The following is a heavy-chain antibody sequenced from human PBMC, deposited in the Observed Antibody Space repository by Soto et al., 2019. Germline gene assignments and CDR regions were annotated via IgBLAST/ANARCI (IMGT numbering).Heavy chain of an antibody. CDR3: ARVVRPIVVVPAAMAYYYYGMDV. V-gene: IGHV1-69*13. J-gene: IGHJ6*02. CDR2: IIPIFGTA. Sequence: SVKVSCKASGGTFSSYAISWVRQAPGQGLEWMGGIIPIFGTANYAQKFQGRVTITADESTSTAYMELSSLRSEDTAVYYCARVVRPIVVVPAAMAYYYYGMDVWGQGTTVTDSS. D-gene: IGHD2-2*01. CDR1: GGTFSSYA.